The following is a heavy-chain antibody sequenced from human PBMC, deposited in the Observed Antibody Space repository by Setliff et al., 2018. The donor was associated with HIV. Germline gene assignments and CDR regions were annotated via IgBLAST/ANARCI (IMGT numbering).Heavy chain of an antibody. CDR1: GFTFSSYA. J-gene: IGHJ5*02. Sequence: SETLSLTCAASGFTFSSYAMSWIRQPPGRGLEWIGYIYSSGSTNFNPPLQSRVTISVDTSKNQFSLKLSSVTAADTAVYYCARHSGVASPNWFDPWGQGTLVTVSS. CDR3: ARHSGVASPNWFDP. V-gene: IGHV4-4*09. D-gene: IGHD3-10*01. CDR2: IYSSGST.